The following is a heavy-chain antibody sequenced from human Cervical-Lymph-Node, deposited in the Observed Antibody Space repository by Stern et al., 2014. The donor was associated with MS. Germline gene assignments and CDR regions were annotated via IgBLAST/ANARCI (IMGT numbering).Heavy chain of an antibody. Sequence: MQLVESGAEVKKPGASVKISCKASGYTFISYTVHWVRQAPGQSLEWMGWINVGNGDKRSSQQFQGRVTLTSDKSESKTYMEGSNLRSEDTAIYYCARGTEGGVTGAAGYWGQGTLVTVSS. J-gene: IGHJ4*02. CDR1: GYTFISYT. CDR3: ARGTEGGVTGAAGY. V-gene: IGHV1-3*01. D-gene: IGHD3-16*01. CDR2: INVGNGDK.